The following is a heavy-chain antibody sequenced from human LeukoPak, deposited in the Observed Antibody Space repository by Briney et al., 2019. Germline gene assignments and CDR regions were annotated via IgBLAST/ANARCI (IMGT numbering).Heavy chain of an antibody. CDR1: GGSISSYY. CDR2: IYYSGST. V-gene: IGHV4-59*01. CDR3: AGSYYDFWSGLHTFDP. Sequence: SETLSLTCTVSGGSISSYYWSWIRQPPGKGLEWIGYIYYSGSTNYNPSLKSRVTISVDTSKNQFSLKLSSVTAADTAVYYCAGSYYDFWSGLHTFDPWGQGTLVTASS. D-gene: IGHD3-3*01. J-gene: IGHJ5*02.